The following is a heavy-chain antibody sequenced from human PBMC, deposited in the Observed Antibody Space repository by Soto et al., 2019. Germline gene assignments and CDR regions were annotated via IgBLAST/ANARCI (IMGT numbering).Heavy chain of an antibody. CDR2: ISGSGGST. CDR1: GFTFSSYA. J-gene: IGHJ6*02. D-gene: IGHD5-18*01. Sequence: GGSLRLSCAASGFTFSSYAMSWVRQAPGKGLEWVSAISGSGGSTYYADSVKGRFTISRDNSKNTLYLQMNSLRAEDTAVYYCAKERRIQLWVPLNGMDVWGQGTTVTVSS. V-gene: IGHV3-23*01. CDR3: AKERRIQLWVPLNGMDV.